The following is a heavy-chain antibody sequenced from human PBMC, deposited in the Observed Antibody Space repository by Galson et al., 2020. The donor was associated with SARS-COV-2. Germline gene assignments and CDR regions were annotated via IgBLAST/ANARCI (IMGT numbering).Heavy chain of an antibody. CDR3: TIRLVPDGTFDY. J-gene: IGHJ4*02. Sequence: GESLKISCAASGFVFSDSAMHWVRQASGKGLEWVGRIRSKTNSHATSYAGSVKGRFTISRDDSKNTAYLQMNGLKSDDTAVYYCTIRLVPDGTFDYWGQGTLVTVSS. CDR2: IRSKTNSHAT. D-gene: IGHD2-2*01. CDR1: GFVFSDSA. V-gene: IGHV3-73*01.